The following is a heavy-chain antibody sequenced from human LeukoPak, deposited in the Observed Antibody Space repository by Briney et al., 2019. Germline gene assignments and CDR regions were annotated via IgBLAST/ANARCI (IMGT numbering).Heavy chain of an antibody. V-gene: IGHV1-69*06. D-gene: IGHD2-15*01. J-gene: IGHJ6*04. Sequence: ASVKLSCKASGGTSSSHDFSWVRQAPGQGLEWMGGIIPIFRTANYAQKFQGRLTITADKSTSTAYMELSSLRSDDTAVYYCASATLRCSGGGCYEMDVWGKGTTVTVSS. CDR3: ASATLRCSGGGCYEMDV. CDR1: GGTSSSHD. CDR2: IIPIFRTA.